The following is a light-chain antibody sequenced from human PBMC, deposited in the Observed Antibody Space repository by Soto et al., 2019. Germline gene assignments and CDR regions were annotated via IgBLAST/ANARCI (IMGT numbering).Light chain of an antibody. CDR2: DVS. CDR1: SSDVGGYNY. J-gene: IGLJ1*01. CDR3: SSYTSSSPYV. V-gene: IGLV2-14*01. Sequence: QSALTQPASVSGSSGQSITISCTGTSSDVGGYNYVSWYQQHPGKAPKLMIYDVSNRPSGVSNRFSGSKSGNTASLTIPGLQAEDEADYYCSSYTSSSPYVFGTGTKVTVL.